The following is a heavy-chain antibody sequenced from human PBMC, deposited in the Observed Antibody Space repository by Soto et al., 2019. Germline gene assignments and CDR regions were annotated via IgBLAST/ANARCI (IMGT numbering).Heavy chain of an antibody. D-gene: IGHD3-10*01. CDR2: IYYSGST. CDR1: GGSISSSSYY. J-gene: IGHJ4*02. V-gene: IGHV4-39*02. CDR3: ARDLKGFGELLGY. Sequence: SETLSLTCTVSGGSISSSSYYWGWIRQPPGKGLEWIGSIYYSGSTYYNPSLKSRVTISVDTSKNQFSLKLSSVTAADTAVYYCARDLKGFGELLGYWGQGALVTVSS.